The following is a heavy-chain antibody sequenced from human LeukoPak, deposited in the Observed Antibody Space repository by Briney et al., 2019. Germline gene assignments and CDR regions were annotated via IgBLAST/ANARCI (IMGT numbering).Heavy chain of an antibody. CDR1: GYSFTSYW. Sequence: GESLKISCKGSGYSFTSYWIGWVRQMPGKGLEWMGIIYPGDSDTRYSPSFQGQVTISADESISTAYLQWSSLKASDTAMYYCARQWGYYYDSSGYLYWGQGTLVTVSS. CDR2: IYPGDSDT. CDR3: ARQWGYYYDSSGYLY. J-gene: IGHJ4*02. V-gene: IGHV5-51*01. D-gene: IGHD3-22*01.